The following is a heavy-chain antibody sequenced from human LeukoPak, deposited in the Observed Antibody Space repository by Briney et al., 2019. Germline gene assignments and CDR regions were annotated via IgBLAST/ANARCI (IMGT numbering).Heavy chain of an antibody. CDR1: GGSISSSSYY. J-gene: IGHJ4*02. Sequence: ASETLSLTCTVSGGSISSSSYYWGWIRQPPGKGLEWIGSIYYSGSTYYNPSLKSRVTISVDTSKNQFSLKLSSVTAADTAVYYCARDERSGYAIVYWGQGTLVTVSS. D-gene: IGHD3-3*01. V-gene: IGHV4-39*02. CDR2: IYYSGST. CDR3: ARDERSGYAIVY.